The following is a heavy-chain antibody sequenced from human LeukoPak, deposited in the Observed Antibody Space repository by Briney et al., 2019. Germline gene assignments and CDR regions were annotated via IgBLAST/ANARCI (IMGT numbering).Heavy chain of an antibody. CDR1: GYTFTSYG. CDR2: ISAYNGNT. J-gene: IGHJ6*02. CDR3: ARAGAHYYDSSGYYSVDYYYGMDV. V-gene: IGHV1-18*01. Sequence: VASVKVSCKASGYTFTSYGISWVRQAPGQGLEWMGWISAYNGNTNYAQKLQGRVTMTTDTSTSTAYMELRSLRSDDTDVYYCARAGAHYYDSSGYYSVDYYYGMDVWGQGTTVTVSS. D-gene: IGHD3-22*01.